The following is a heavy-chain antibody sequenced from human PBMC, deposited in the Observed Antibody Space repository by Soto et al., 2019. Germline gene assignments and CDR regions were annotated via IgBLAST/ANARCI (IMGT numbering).Heavy chain of an antibody. CDR1: GGSFSGCY. D-gene: IGHD2-15*01. CDR3: ARPPGFCSGGTCYSAQGLDV. J-gene: IGHJ6*04. Sequence: PSETTSLTRAVYGGSFSGCYSRLVRQHPGPGLGWIGDINDSGSTNYNPSLKSRLTISVDTSKNQFSLKLSSVTAADTAVYYCARPPGFCSGGTCYSAQGLDVWGKGTTVTSPQ. CDR2: INDSGST. V-gene: IGHV4-34*01.